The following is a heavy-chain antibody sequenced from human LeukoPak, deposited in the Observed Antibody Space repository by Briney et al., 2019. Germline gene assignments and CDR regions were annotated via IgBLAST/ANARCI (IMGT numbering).Heavy chain of an antibody. CDR2: ISYDGSNK. J-gene: IGHJ3*02. CDR1: GFTFSSYG. D-gene: IGHD6-19*01. CDR3: AKLGAVAGTGDAFDI. V-gene: IGHV3-30*18. Sequence: GSLRLSCAASGFTFSSYGMHWVRQAPGKGLEWVAVISYDGSNKYYADSVKGRFTISRDNSKNTLYLQMNSLRAEDTAVYYCAKLGAVAGTGDAFDIWGQGTMVTVSS.